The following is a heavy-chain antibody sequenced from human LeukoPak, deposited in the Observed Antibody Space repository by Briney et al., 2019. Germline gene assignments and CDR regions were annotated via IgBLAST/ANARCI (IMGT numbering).Heavy chain of an antibody. V-gene: IGHV4-59*11. CDR2: ISHIGST. Sequence: SETLSLTCTVSGASISGHYLTWLRQPPGKGLEWIGYISHIGSTNYNPSLKSRVTISVDTSKNQFSLKLTSATAADTAVYYCARDRISINALDMWGQGTMVTVSS. D-gene: IGHD1-14*01. CDR3: ARDRISINALDM. CDR1: GASISGHY. J-gene: IGHJ3*02.